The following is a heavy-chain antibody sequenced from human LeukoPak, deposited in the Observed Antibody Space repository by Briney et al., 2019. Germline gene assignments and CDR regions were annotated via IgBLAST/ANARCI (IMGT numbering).Heavy chain of an antibody. J-gene: IGHJ4*02. CDR3: ARNDAKMVTVDY. V-gene: IGHV4-59*05. CDR2: IHYGANT. Sequence: PSETLSLTCTVSGGSISSYYWSWTRQPQGKEPEWIGSIHYGANTYRNPSLKSRVTISMDTSKNHFSLSLSSVTAADTAVYYCARNDAKMVTVDYWGQGTLVTVSS. D-gene: IGHD2-21*02. CDR1: GGSISSYY.